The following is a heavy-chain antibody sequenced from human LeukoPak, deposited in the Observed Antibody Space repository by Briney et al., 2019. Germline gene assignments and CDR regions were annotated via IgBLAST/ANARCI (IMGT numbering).Heavy chain of an antibody. CDR2: VDPEDGET. J-gene: IGHJ5*02. CDR3: ATGERATTAGRFDP. CDR1: GYTFTDYY. V-gene: IGHV1-69-2*01. D-gene: IGHD5-24*01. Sequence: ASVKVSCKVSGYTFTDYYMHWVQQAPGKGLEWMGLVDPEDGETIYAEKFQGRVTITADTSTDTAYMELSSLRSEDTAVYYCATGERATTAGRFDPWGQGTLVTVSS.